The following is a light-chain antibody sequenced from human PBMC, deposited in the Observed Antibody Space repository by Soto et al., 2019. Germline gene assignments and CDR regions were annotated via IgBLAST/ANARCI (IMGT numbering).Light chain of an antibody. Sequence: QSALTQPPSASGSPGQSVTISCTGTSSDVGGYKYVSWYQQHPGKVPKLMIYEVSKRPSVVPDRFSGSKSGNTPSLTVSGLQAEDEADYYCSSYAGSNIDYVFGTGTKLTVL. J-gene: IGLJ1*01. V-gene: IGLV2-8*01. CDR1: SSDVGGYKY. CDR3: SSYAGSNIDYV. CDR2: EVS.